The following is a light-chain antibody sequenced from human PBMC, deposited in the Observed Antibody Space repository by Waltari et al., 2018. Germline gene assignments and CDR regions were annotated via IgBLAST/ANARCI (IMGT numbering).Light chain of an antibody. Sequence: DIVLTQSPATQSLSPGGRATLSCRASQTIGSYLAWYQPKPGQAPRLLIYDASNRATGIPARFSGSRSGTDFILTISSLEPEDFAIYYCQQRGNWPLTFGGGTKVEIK. CDR3: QQRGNWPLT. CDR1: QTIGSY. V-gene: IGKV3-11*01. J-gene: IGKJ4*01. CDR2: DAS.